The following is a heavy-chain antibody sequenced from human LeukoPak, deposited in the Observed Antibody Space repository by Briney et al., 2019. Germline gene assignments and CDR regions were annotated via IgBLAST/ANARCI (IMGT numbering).Heavy chain of an antibody. J-gene: IGHJ6*03. CDR3: ASITMVRGGRYYYYYMDV. D-gene: IGHD3-10*01. CDR1: GGSFSGYY. Sequence: PSETLSLTCAVYGGSFSGYYWSWIRQPPGKGLEWIGEINHSGSTNYNPSLKSRVTISVDTSKNQFSLKLSSVTAADTAVYYCASITMVRGGRYYYYYMDVWGKGTTVTVSS. V-gene: IGHV4-34*01. CDR2: INHSGST.